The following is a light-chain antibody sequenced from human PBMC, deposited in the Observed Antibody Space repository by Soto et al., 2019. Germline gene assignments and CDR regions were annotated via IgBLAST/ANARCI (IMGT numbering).Light chain of an antibody. V-gene: IGLV2-14*01. Sequence: QPVLTQPASVSGSPGQSITISCTGSSSDVGAYNYVSWYQQHPGKAPQVLIYEVANRPSGVSNRFSASKSDNTASLTISGLQADDEADYYCSSYTSSRTWVFGGGTKLTVL. CDR3: SSYTSSRTWV. CDR1: SSDVGAYNY. J-gene: IGLJ3*02. CDR2: EVA.